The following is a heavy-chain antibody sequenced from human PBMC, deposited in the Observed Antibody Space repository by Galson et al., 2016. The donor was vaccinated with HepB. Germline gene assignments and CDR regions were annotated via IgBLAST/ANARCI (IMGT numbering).Heavy chain of an antibody. J-gene: IGHJ4*02. Sequence: SLRLSCAASGFTFSDNYMSWIRQAPGKGLEWLSYITSTGSYTNYDGSVKGPFTVSRDNAKNSLYLQMNSLRAEDTAVYYCATGPPSYYYDSSGYYSGWGQGTLVTVSS. CDR1: GFTFSDNY. D-gene: IGHD3-22*01. V-gene: IGHV3-11*06. CDR2: ITSTGSYT. CDR3: ATGPPSYYYDSSGYYSG.